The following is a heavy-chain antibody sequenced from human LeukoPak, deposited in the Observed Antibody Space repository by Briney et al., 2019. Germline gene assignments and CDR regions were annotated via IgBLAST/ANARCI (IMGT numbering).Heavy chain of an antibody. CDR2: IGDRGGAT. CDR3: AKRSCGGGSCNFDY. V-gene: IGHV3-23*01. Sequence: GGSLRLSCAASGFTFSNYAMSWVRQAPGKGLEWVSAIGDRGGATNCADSVKGRFTISRDSSKNTLYLQMNSLRAEDTAVYYCAKRSCGGGSCNFDYWGQGTLVTVSS. D-gene: IGHD2-15*01. J-gene: IGHJ4*02. CDR1: GFTFSNYA.